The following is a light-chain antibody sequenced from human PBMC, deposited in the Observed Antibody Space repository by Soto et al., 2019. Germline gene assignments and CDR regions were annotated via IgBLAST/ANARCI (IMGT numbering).Light chain of an antibody. Sequence: EIVLTQSPGTLSLSPGERATLSCRASQSVSRNFLAWYQHKPGQAPRLIIYGASSMATGIQDRFSGSGTGTDFSLTISRLEPDDFAVYSCQESGSSPRPFCQGTKVEIK. V-gene: IGKV3-20*01. J-gene: IGKJ1*01. CDR2: GAS. CDR3: QESGSSPRP. CDR1: QSVSRNF.